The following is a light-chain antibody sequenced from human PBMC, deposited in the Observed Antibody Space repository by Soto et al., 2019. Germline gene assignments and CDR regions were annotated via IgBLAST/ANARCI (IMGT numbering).Light chain of an antibody. CDR2: RNN. J-gene: IGLJ2*01. V-gene: IGLV1-47*01. Sequence: QSVLTQPPSASVTPGQRVTISCSGSSSNIGSNYVYWYQQLPGTAPKLLIYRNNQRPSGLPDRFSGSKSGTSASLAISGLRSEDEADYYCATWDDSLSGVVFGGGTKLTVL. CDR1: SSNIGSNY. CDR3: ATWDDSLSGVV.